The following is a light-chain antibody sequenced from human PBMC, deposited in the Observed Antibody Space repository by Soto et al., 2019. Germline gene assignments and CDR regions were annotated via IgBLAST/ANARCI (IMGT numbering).Light chain of an antibody. V-gene: IGLV2-23*02. Sequence: QSVLTQPASVSGSPGQSITISCTGTSSDVGSYNLVSWYQQHADKAPKLMIYDVSKRPSGISNRFSGSKSGSTASLTISGLQAEDDADYYYCSYAGSTTSWVFGGGTKLTVL. CDR2: DVS. CDR1: SSDVGSYNL. J-gene: IGLJ3*02. CDR3: CSYAGSTTSWV.